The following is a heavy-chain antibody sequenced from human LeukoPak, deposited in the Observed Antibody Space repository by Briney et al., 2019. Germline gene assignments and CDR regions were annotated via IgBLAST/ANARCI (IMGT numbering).Heavy chain of an antibody. Sequence: GGSLRLSCAASGFTFSSYAMSWVRQAPGRGLVGGSRISTDWSSTSYADSVKGRFTNSRDNAKNTLYLQMNSLRAEDTAMYYCARAGSDYDLWSGYYYYMDVWGKGTTVTVSS. J-gene: IGHJ6*03. CDR1: GFTFSSYA. CDR2: ISTDWSST. CDR3: ARAGSDYDLWSGYYYYMDV. V-gene: IGHV3-74*01. D-gene: IGHD3-3*01.